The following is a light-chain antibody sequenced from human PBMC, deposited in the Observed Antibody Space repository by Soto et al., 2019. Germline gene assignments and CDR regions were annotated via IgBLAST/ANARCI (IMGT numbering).Light chain of an antibody. CDR1: SSDVGGYNY. Sequence: QSALTQPASVSGSPGQSITISCTGTSSDVGGYNYVSWYQQHPGKAPKLMIYDVSNRPSGVSIRFSGSKSGNTASLTISGLQAEDEAEYYCSSYSSSSTLYVFGTGTKLTVL. J-gene: IGLJ1*01. V-gene: IGLV2-14*01. CDR2: DVS. CDR3: SSYSSSSTLYV.